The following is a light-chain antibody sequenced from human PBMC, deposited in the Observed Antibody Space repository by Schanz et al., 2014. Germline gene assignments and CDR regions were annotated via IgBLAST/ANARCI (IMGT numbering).Light chain of an antibody. J-gene: IGLJ1*01. CDR2: DVS. CDR1: SSDIGSYNY. CDR3: SSYAGSPYV. V-gene: IGLV2-14*03. Sequence: QSALTQPASVSGSPGQSITISCTGTSSDIGSYNYVSWYQQHPGKPPRLMIYDVSNRPSGVSNRFSGSKSGNTASLTISGLQADDEADYYCSSYAGSPYVFGTGTKLTVL.